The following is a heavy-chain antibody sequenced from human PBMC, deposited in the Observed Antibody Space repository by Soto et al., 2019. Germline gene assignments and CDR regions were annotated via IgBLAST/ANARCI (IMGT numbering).Heavy chain of an antibody. CDR3: VKDSPNGSVDY. D-gene: IGHD3-10*01. CDR1: GFDFHRFV. CDR2: IHPTSSPT. J-gene: IGHJ4*02. Sequence: EVQLVESGGGSVQPGRSLRLSCAASGFDFHRFVMHWVRQGPGKGLECVATIHPTSSPTGYADSVRGRFIISRDNSKNSLYLQMNRLRTEDTAFYFCVKDSPNGSVDYWGRGTLVTVSS. V-gene: IGHV3-9*01.